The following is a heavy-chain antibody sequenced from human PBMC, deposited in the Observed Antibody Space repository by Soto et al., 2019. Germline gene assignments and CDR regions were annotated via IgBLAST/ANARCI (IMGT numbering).Heavy chain of an antibody. Sequence: EVQLVESGGGLVQPGGSLRLSCAASEFAFSRYWMSWVRQAPGKGLEWVANIKQDGSETYYVDSVKGRFTISRDNAKNSLYLQMSSLRAEDTAVYYCARDSVFYDSTGDFDYWGQGTVVTVSS. D-gene: IGHD3-22*01. J-gene: IGHJ4*02. CDR1: EFAFSRYW. CDR2: IKQDGSET. V-gene: IGHV3-7*01. CDR3: ARDSVFYDSTGDFDY.